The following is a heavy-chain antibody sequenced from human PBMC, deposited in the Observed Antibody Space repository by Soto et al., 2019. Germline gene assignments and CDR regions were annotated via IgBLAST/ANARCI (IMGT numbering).Heavy chain of an antibody. CDR3: ARGGSGWSYGS. J-gene: IGHJ5*02. V-gene: IGHV4-4*02. CDR1: GDSVSSSNW. CDR2: IYHSGNT. Sequence: QVQLQESGPGLVKPSGTLSLTCAVSGDSVSSSNWWTWVRQPPGKGLEWIGEIYHSGNTNYIPSLKSRVTXSXXKSKNQFSLKLTSVTAADTAVYYCARGGSGWSYGSWGQGTLVTVSS. D-gene: IGHD6-19*01.